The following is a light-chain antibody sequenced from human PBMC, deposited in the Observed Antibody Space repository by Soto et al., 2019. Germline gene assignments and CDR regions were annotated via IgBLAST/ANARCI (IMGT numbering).Light chain of an antibody. V-gene: IGKV3-20*01. Sequence: EIVLTQSPGTLSLSPGERATLSCRASQSVSSSYLAWYQQKPGQAPRLLIYGASSRATGIPDRFSGSGSGTDFTVTISSLDPEDFAVYYWQQYGSSPLSFGGGTKVEIK. CDR2: GAS. CDR3: QQYGSSPLS. CDR1: QSVSSSY. J-gene: IGKJ4*01.